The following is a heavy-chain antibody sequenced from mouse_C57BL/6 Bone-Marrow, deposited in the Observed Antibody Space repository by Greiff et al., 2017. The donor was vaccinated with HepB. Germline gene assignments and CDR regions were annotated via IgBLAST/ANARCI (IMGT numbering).Heavy chain of an antibody. Sequence: VQPQQSGPELVKPGASVKISCKASGYTFTDYYMNWVKQSHGKSLEWIGDINPNNGGTSYNQKFKGKATLTVDKSSSTAYMELRSLTSEDSAVYYCARLDYFDYWGQGTTLTVSS. CDR3: ARLDYFDY. J-gene: IGHJ2*01. V-gene: IGHV1-26*01. CDR1: GYTFTDYY. CDR2: INPNNGGT.